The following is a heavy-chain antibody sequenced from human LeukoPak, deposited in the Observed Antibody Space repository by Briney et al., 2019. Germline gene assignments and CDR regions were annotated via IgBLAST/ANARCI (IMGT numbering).Heavy chain of an antibody. D-gene: IGHD5-24*01. CDR1: GGSISSGSYY. Sequence: NPSQTLSLTCTVSGGSISSGSYYWSWIRQPAGKGLEWIGRIYTSGSTNYNPSLKSRVTISVDTSKNQFSLKLSSVTAADTAVYYCARKDGDIWGQGTMVTVSS. V-gene: IGHV4-61*02. J-gene: IGHJ3*02. CDR2: IYTSGST. CDR3: ARKDGDI.